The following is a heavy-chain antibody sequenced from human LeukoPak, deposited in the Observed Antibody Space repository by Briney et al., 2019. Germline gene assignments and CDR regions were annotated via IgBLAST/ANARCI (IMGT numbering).Heavy chain of an antibody. J-gene: IGHJ3*02. D-gene: IGHD5-24*01. Sequence: GGSLRLSCAASGFTFTNYAMNWVRQAPGKGLEWVSTLSPSSADTYYADSVKGRFTISRDISKNTLYLQMNSLRAEDTAVYYCARRAYNWGAFDIWGQGTMVTVSS. CDR1: GFTFTNYA. CDR2: LSPSSADT. CDR3: ARRAYNWGAFDI. V-gene: IGHV3-23*01.